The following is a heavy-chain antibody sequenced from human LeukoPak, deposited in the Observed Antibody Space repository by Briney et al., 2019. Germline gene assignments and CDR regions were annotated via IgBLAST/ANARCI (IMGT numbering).Heavy chain of an antibody. CDR3: ARDARVHYYDSSGYAHFDY. D-gene: IGHD3-22*01. CDR2: IYTSGST. CDR1: GGSISSYY. Sequence: SETLSLTCTVSGGSISSYYWSWIRQPAGKGLEWIGRIYTSGSTNYNPSLKSRVTVSVDTSKNQFSLKLSSVTAADTAVYYCARDARVHYYDSSGYAHFDYWGQGTLVTVSS. J-gene: IGHJ4*02. V-gene: IGHV4-4*07.